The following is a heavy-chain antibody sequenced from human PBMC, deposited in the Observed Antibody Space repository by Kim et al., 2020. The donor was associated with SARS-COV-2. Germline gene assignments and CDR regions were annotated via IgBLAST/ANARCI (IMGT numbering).Heavy chain of an antibody. D-gene: IGHD5-12*01. CDR1: GGSVTSRSYY. J-gene: IGHJ6*01. Sequence: SETLSLTCTVSGGSVTSRSYYWNWIRQSPGKGLEWIGYISNSGSTNYNPSLRSRVTISVDTSKNQFSLKLSAVSAADTAVYYCAKKGRGYDYDSYYHMD. CDR3: AKKGRGYDYDSYYHMD. V-gene: IGHV4-61*01. CDR2: ISNSGST.